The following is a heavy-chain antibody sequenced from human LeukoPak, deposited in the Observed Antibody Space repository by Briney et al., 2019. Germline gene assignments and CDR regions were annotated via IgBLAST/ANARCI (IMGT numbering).Heavy chain of an antibody. D-gene: IGHD3-3*01. CDR1: GYTFTGYY. J-gene: IGHJ6*03. CDR3: ARDSDFWSGYYGDYYYYMDV. Sequence: ASVKVSCKASGYTFTGYYMHWVRQAPGQGLEWIGRINPNSGGTNYAQKFQGRVAMTRDTSISTAYMELSRLRSDDTAVYYCARDSDFWSGYYGDYYYYMDVWGKGTTVTVSS. V-gene: IGHV1-2*06. CDR2: INPNSGGT.